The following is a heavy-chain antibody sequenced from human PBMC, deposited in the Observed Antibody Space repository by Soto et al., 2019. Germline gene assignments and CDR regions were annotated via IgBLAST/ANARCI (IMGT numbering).Heavy chain of an antibody. D-gene: IGHD3-10*01. V-gene: IGHV3-30-3*01. J-gene: IGHJ4*02. CDR1: GFTFSSHS. CDR2: ISYDGSIK. CDR3: AREWSTSGDFDY. Sequence: QVQLVESGGGVVQPGRSLRLSCAASGFTFSSHSIPWVRQAPGKGLEWVAVISYDGSIKYYADSVKGRFTISRDNSKNTAYLQMNSLIAEDTGVFYCAREWSTSGDFDYWGQVTLVIVSS.